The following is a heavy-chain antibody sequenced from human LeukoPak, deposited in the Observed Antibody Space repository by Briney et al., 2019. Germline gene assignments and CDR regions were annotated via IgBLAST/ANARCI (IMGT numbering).Heavy chain of an antibody. D-gene: IGHD2-15*01. Sequence: GGSLRLSCAASGFTVSSNCMSWVRQAPGKGLEWVSLICSGGNTYYADSVKGRFTNSRDDSKNTLYLQMNSLRAEDTAVYYCARRYCSGGTCYFFDYWGQGTLVTVSS. V-gene: IGHV3-53*01. CDR3: ARRYCSGGTCYFFDY. CDR2: ICSGGNT. CDR1: GFTVSSNC. J-gene: IGHJ4*02.